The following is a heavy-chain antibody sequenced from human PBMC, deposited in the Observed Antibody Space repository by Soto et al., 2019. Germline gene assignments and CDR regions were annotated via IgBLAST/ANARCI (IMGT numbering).Heavy chain of an antibody. D-gene: IGHD2-21*02. CDR3: PRDTRYCGGDGYLSLGY. CDR1: GGTFSSYA. V-gene: IGHV1-69*12. Sequence: QVQLVQSGAEVKKPGSSVKVSCKASGGTFSSYAISWVRQAPGQGLEWMGGIIPIFGTANYAQKFQGRVTITGDESTSTAYMDRSSLRSEDTAVYYCPRDTRYCGGDGYLSLGYWGQGTLVTVSS. J-gene: IGHJ4*02. CDR2: IIPIFGTA.